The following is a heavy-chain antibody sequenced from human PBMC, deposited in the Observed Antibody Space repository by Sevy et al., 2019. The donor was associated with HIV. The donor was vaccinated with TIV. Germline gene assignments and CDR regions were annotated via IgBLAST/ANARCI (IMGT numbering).Heavy chain of an antibody. CDR3: ARERARHWYFDL. CDR1: GFTFSSYW. CDR2: IKQDGSEK. Sequence: GGSLRLSCAASGFTFSSYWMSWVRQAPGKGLEWVANIKQDGSEKYYVDSVKGRFPISRDNAKNSLYLQMNSLRVEDTAVYYCARERARHWYFDLWGRGTLVTVSS. V-gene: IGHV3-7*03. J-gene: IGHJ2*01.